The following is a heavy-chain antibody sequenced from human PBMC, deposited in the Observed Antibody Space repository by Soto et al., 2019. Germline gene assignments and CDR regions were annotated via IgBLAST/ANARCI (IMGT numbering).Heavy chain of an antibody. V-gene: IGHV1-46*01. Sequence: ASVKVSCKASGYTFTSYYMHWVRQAPGQGLEWMGIINPSGGSTSYAQKFQGRVTMTRDTSTSTVYMELSSLRSEDTAVYYCARDAVLVDTAMVAASYYFDYWGHGTLVTVSS. D-gene: IGHD5-18*01. CDR1: GYTFTSYY. J-gene: IGHJ4*01. CDR3: ARDAVLVDTAMVAASYYFDY. CDR2: INPSGGST.